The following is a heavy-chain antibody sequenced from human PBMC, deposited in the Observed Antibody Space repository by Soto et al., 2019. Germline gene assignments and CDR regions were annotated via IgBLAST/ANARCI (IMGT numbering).Heavy chain of an antibody. D-gene: IGHD1-26*01. CDR1: GFTFSSYA. J-gene: IGHJ4*02. Sequence: EVQLLESGGGLVQPGGSLRLSCAASGFTFSSYAMGWVRQAPVKGLEWVSAISGSGGSTYYADSVKGRFTISRDNTKNTLYLQMNSLRAEDTAVYYCARRGSGSYYDYWGQGILVTVSS. V-gene: IGHV3-23*01. CDR3: ARRGSGSYYDY. CDR2: ISGSGGST.